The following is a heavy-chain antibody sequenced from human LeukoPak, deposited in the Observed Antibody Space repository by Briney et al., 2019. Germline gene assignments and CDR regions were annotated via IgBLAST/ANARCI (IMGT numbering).Heavy chain of an antibody. Sequence: GGSLRLSCAASGFTFSDYYMSWIRQAPGKGLEWVSYISSSGSTIYYADSVKGRFTISRDNAKNSLYLQMNSLRAEDTAVYYCARDRVTIFGVVTNYYLDYWGQGTLVTVSS. D-gene: IGHD3-3*01. CDR3: ARDRVTIFGVVTNYYLDY. V-gene: IGHV3-11*04. CDR1: GFTFSDYY. J-gene: IGHJ4*02. CDR2: ISSSGSTI.